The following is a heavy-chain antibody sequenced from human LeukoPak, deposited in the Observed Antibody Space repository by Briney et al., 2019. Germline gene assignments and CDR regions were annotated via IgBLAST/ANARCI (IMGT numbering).Heavy chain of an antibody. CDR2: ISTSGTT. V-gene: IGHV4-61*02. CDR3: ARPLLTDYYDSSGYGY. Sequence: SETLSLTCTVSGGSISSGNYYWSWIRQPAGKGLEWIARISTSGTTNYNPSLKGRVTISVDTSKNQFSLKLTSVTAADTAVYYCARPLLTDYYDSSGYGYWGQGTMVTVSS. CDR1: GGSISSGNYY. J-gene: IGHJ4*02. D-gene: IGHD3-22*01.